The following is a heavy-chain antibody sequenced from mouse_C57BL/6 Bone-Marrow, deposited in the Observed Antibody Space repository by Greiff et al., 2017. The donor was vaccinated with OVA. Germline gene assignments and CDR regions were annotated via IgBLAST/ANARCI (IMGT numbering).Heavy chain of an antibody. CDR2: SRNKANDYTT. Sequence: EVNVVESGGGLVQSGRSLRLSCATSGFTFSDFYMEWVRQAPGKGLEWIAASRNKANDYTTEYSASLKGRFIVSRDTPQSLLYLQMHALRAENTAIYYCARDGGDYDAWFADWGKGTLVTVSA. V-gene: IGHV7-1*01. CDR3: ARDGGDYDAWFAD. CDR1: GFTFSDFY. J-gene: IGHJ3*01. D-gene: IGHD2-4*01.